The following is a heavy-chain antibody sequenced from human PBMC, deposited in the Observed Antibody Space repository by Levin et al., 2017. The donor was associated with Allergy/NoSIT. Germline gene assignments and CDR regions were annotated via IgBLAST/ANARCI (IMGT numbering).Heavy chain of an antibody. CDR3: AHTKRDFSYYDSSGYDYWFDP. CDR1: GFSLSTSGVG. J-gene: IGHJ5*02. D-gene: IGHD3-22*01. Sequence: GSGPTLVKPTQTLTLTCTFSGFSLSTSGVGVGWIRQPPGKALEWLALIYWNDDKRYSPSLKSRLTITKDTSKNQVVLTMTNMDPVDTATYYCAHTKRDFSYYDSSGYDYWFDPWGQGTLVTVSS. CDR2: IYWNDDK. V-gene: IGHV2-5*01.